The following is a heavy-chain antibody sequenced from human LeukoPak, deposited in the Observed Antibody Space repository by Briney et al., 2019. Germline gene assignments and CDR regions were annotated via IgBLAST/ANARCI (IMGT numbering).Heavy chain of an antibody. CDR1: GFTFSSYA. CDR2: INHSGST. V-gene: IGHV4-34*01. D-gene: IGHD3-16*01. J-gene: IGHJ1*01. Sequence: PGGSLRLSCAASGFTFSSYAMSWIRQPPGKGLEWIGEINHSGSTNYNPSLKSRVTISVDTSKNQFSLKLSSVTAADTAVYYCARRGDQLWGQGTLVTVSS. CDR3: ARRGDQL.